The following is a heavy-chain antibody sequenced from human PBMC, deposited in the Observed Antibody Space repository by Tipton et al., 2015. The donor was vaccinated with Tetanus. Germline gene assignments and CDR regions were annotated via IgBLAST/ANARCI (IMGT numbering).Heavy chain of an antibody. Sequence: TLSLTCTVSGGPISSYYWSWIRQPPGKGLEWIGYIYYSGSTYYNPSLKSRVTISVDTSQKQISLKVNSVTAADTAVYYCARDRGVRGGYYYYHGMDVWGQGTTVTVSS. D-gene: IGHD3-10*01. V-gene: IGHV4-59*12. CDR1: GGPISSYY. CDR3: ARDRGVRGGYYYYHGMDV. J-gene: IGHJ6*02. CDR2: IYYSGST.